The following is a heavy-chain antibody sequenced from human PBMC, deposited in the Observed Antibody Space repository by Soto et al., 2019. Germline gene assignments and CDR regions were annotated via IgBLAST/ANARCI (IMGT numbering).Heavy chain of an antibody. Sequence: GGSLRLSCAASGFTFSDYYMSWIRQAPGKGLEWVSYISSSGGSTYYADSVKGRFTISRDNSKNTLYLQMNSLRAEDTAVYYCAKDRGVVVVAATLYQHWGQGTLVTVSS. D-gene: IGHD2-15*01. CDR1: GFTFSDYY. J-gene: IGHJ1*01. CDR3: AKDRGVVVVAATLYQH. CDR2: ISSSGGST. V-gene: IGHV3-11*01.